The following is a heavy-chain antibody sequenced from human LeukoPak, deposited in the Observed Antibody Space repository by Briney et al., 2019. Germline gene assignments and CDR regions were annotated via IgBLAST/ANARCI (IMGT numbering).Heavy chain of an antibody. Sequence: GGSLRLSCAASGFTFSSYGMHWVRQAPGKGLEWVAFIRYDGSNKYYADSVKGRFTISRDNSKNTLYLQMNSLRAEDTAVYYCAKSADVTVVVPAAMPHYMDVWGKGTTVTVSS. V-gene: IGHV3-30*02. CDR1: GFTFSSYG. D-gene: IGHD2-2*01. CDR3: AKSADVTVVVPAAMPHYMDV. J-gene: IGHJ6*03. CDR2: IRYDGSNK.